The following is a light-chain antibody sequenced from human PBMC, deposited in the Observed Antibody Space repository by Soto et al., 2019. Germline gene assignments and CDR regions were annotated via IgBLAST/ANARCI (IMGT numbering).Light chain of an antibody. CDR2: GAF. J-gene: IGKJ1*01. CDR1: QGISNY. Sequence: DILMTQFPSAMSATVGDRVTITCRASQGISNYLVWVQQKSGEVPKRLIYGAFNLHSGVPSRFSGSGSGTEFTLTISSLQPEDSATYYCLQHNSHPWTFGQGTKVDIK. V-gene: IGKV1-17*03. CDR3: LQHNSHPWT.